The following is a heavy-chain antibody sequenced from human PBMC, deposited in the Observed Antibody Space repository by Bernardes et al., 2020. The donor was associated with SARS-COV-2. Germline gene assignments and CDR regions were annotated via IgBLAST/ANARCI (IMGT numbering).Heavy chain of an antibody. CDR3: ARASKSTPLYYYYYYMDV. Sequence: GGSLRLSCAASGFTFSDYYMSWIRQAPGKGLEWVSYISSSSSYTNYADSVKGRFTISRDNAKNSLYLQMNSLRAEDTAVYYCARASKSTPLYYYYYYMDVWGKGTTVTVSS. V-gene: IGHV3-11*05. J-gene: IGHJ6*03. CDR1: GFTFSDYY. CDR2: ISSSSSYT.